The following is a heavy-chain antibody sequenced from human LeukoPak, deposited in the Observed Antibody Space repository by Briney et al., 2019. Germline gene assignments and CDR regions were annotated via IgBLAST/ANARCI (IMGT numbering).Heavy chain of an antibody. V-gene: IGHV4-59*08. J-gene: IGHJ4*02. CDR3: ARRYTASPGERFDY. Sequence: SETMSLTCTVSGGSISTYYWTWIRQPPGKGLEWIGYIYSSGNTNYNPSLSSRVTISLDTSKNQFSLMLRSLTAADTAVYYCARRYTASPGERFDYWGQGILVTVSS. D-gene: IGHD2-2*02. CDR2: IYSSGNT. CDR1: GGSISTYY.